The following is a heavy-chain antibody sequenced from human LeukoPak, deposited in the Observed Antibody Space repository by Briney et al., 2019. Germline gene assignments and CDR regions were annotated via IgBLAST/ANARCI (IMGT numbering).Heavy chain of an antibody. Sequence: SETLSLTCAVYGGSFSEYYWNWIRQPPGKGLEWIGYIHDSGSTKYNPSPKSRVTISVETSKNQFSLKLSSVTAADTAVYYCARWYYSGWAFDYWGQGTLVTGSS. D-gene: IGHD6-19*01. CDR2: IHDSGST. CDR1: GGSFSEYY. J-gene: IGHJ4*02. CDR3: ARWYYSGWAFDY. V-gene: IGHV4-59*08.